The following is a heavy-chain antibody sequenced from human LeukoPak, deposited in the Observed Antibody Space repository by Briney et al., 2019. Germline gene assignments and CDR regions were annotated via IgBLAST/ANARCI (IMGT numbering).Heavy chain of an antibody. V-gene: IGHV4-39*02. CDR3: ARTKKWLAFDD. Sequence: SETLSLTCNVSVGSISTTSYYCGWIRQPPGRGLEWIGTLYYNGITYYNPSLKSRVTISVDTSKNHFSLNLNSMTAADTAVYFCARTKKWLAFDDWGQGTMVTVSS. CDR2: LYYNGIT. J-gene: IGHJ3*01. CDR1: VGSISTTSYY. D-gene: IGHD6-19*01.